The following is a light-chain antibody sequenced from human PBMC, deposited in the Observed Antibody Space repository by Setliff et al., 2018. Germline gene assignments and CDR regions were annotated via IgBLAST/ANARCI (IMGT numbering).Light chain of an antibody. V-gene: IGLV2-14*03. Sequence: SSDVGGYDYVSWYQHHPGRAPKFIIYDVRYRPSGVSNRFSGSKSGNTASLTISGLQAEDEADYYCFSYASSGSYVFGTGTKVTVL. CDR3: FSYASSGSYV. CDR1: SSDVGGYDY. J-gene: IGLJ1*01. CDR2: DVR.